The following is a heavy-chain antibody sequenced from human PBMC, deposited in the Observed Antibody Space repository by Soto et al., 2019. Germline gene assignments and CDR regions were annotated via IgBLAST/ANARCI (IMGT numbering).Heavy chain of an antibody. CDR3: VKVDWYSVDC. J-gene: IGHJ4*02. V-gene: IGHV3-64D*06. CDR2: IGAKGDAT. CDR1: GFTFHNYA. D-gene: IGHD2-21*02. Sequence: PWWSLRLPCSASGFTFHNYAIHWIRQAPGTGLEYVSDIGAKGDATYADCVKGRFSISRDNSKNSLFLQMTNVRFEDTATYFCVKVDWYSVDCWGRGALLTVSS.